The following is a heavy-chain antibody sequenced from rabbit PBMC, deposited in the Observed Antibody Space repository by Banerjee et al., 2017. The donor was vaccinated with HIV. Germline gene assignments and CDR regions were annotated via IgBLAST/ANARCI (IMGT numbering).Heavy chain of an antibody. CDR2: IVSGSGST. CDR1: GFSFSSYYY. V-gene: IGHV1S43*01. D-gene: IGHD7-1*01. J-gene: IGHJ6*01. Sequence: QEQLEESGGGLVKPEGSLTLTCTASGFSFSSYYYMCWVRQAPGKGLELIACIVSGSGSTWYASWVNGRFTISRSTSLDTVDLKMTSLTAADTATYFCARDLGYAGYATYGYGTGMDLWGQGTLVTVS. CDR3: ARDLGYAGYATYGYGTGMDL.